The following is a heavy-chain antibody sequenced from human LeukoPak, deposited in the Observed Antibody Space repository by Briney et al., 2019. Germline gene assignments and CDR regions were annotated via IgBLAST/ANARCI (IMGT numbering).Heavy chain of an antibody. D-gene: IGHD6-19*01. CDR2: ISSSGSTI. CDR1: GFAFSDYY. J-gene: IGHJ4*02. V-gene: IGHV3-11*01. CDR3: AREGQAVAIDFDY. Sequence: GGSLRLSCAASGFAFSDYYMSWTRQAPGKGLEWVSYISSSGSTIFYADSVKGRFTISRDNAKNSLYLQMNSLRAEDTAVYYCAREGQAVAIDFDYWGQGTLVTVSS.